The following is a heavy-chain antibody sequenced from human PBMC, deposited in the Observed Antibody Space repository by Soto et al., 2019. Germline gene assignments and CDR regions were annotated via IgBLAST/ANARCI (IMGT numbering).Heavy chain of an antibody. J-gene: IGHJ4*02. CDR3: AKVFYYYDSSGYYYFDY. Sequence: SGGSLRLSCADSGFTFISYAVSWVRQAPGKGPEWISSISGSGSTIYYADSVKGRFTISRDNSKNTLYLQMSSLRAEDTAVYYCAKVFYYYDSSGYYYFDYWGQGTLVTVSS. D-gene: IGHD3-22*01. V-gene: IGHV3-23*01. CDR2: ISGSGSTI. CDR1: GFTFISYA.